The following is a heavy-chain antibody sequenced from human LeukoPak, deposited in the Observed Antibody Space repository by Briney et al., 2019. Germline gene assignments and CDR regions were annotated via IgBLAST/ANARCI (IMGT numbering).Heavy chain of an antibody. D-gene: IGHD3-22*01. CDR3: AKDPTHYRVWDSYDSTVLSH. V-gene: IGHV3-30*02. Sequence: GGSLRLSCAASGFTFTSYGMHWVRQAPGKGVEWVAFIRYAGSNRYYADSVRGRFTISRDNSKNTQYLQMNSLRAEDTAVYYCAKDPTHYRVWDSYDSTVLSHWGQGTLVTVSS. J-gene: IGHJ4*02. CDR2: IRYAGSNR. CDR1: GFTFTSYG.